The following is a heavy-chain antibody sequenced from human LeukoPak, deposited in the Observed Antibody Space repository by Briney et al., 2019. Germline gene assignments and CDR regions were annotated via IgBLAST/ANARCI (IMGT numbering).Heavy chain of an antibody. CDR1: GFTFSNFW. J-gene: IGHJ4*02. Sequence: GGSLRLSCAASGFTFSNFWMHWVRQAPGKGLVWVAHIYGDGSFTRYADSVKGRFTISRDNSKNRLYLQMDSLRVEDTAVYYCARDSGHTPLFWGRGTLVTVSS. D-gene: IGHD2-21*01. CDR2: IYGDGSFT. CDR3: ARDSGHTPLF. V-gene: IGHV3-74*01.